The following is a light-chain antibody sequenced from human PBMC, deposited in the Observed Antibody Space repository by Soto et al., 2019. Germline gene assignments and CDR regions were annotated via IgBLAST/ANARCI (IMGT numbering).Light chain of an antibody. CDR3: GTRDSSRIGYV. CDR1: SSDVGGYNY. Sequence: HSALTQPASVSGSPGQSITISCTGTSSDVGGYNYVAWYQQHPGKVPRLMIYEVSNRPSGVSNRFSGSKSGTSATLDITGLQTGDEADYYCGTRDSSRIGYVFGTGTKVTVL. V-gene: IGLV2-14*01. CDR2: EVS. J-gene: IGLJ1*01.